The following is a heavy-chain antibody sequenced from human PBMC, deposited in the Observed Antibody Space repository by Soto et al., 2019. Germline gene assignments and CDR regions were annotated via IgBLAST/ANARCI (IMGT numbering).Heavy chain of an antibody. CDR1: GGSISSYY. D-gene: IGHD2-15*01. CDR2: IYYSGST. J-gene: IGHJ4*02. Sequence: SETLSLTCTVSGGSISSYYWSWIRQPPGKGLEWIGYIYYSGSTNYNPSLKSRVTISVDPSKNQFSLKLSSVTAADTAVYYCARSLTPRYSGYDGYVVVVAATLGYWGQGTLVTVSS. V-gene: IGHV4-59*01. CDR3: ARSLTPRYSGYDGYVVVVAATLGY.